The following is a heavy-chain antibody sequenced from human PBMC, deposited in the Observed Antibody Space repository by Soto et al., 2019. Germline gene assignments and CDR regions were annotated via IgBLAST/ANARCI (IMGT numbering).Heavy chain of an antibody. J-gene: IGHJ5*02. D-gene: IGHD1-1*01. Sequence: SETLSLTCTVSGASISGFYWSWIRKSAGKGLEWIGRIYATGTTDYNPSLKSRVMMSVETSKKQFSLKLRSVTAADTAVYYCVRDGTKTLRDWFDHWGQGITVTVSS. CDR3: VRDGTKTLRDWFDH. V-gene: IGHV4-4*07. CDR2: IYATGTT. CDR1: GASISGFY.